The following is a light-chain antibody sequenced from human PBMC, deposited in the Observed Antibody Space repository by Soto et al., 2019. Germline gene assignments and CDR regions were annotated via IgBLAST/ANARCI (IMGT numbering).Light chain of an antibody. J-gene: IGLJ1*01. CDR2: SND. V-gene: IGLV1-44*01. CDR1: SSNIGSNS. Sequence: QSVLTQPPSASGTPGRRVTISCSGSSSNIGSNSVNWYQQLPGTAPKLLIYSNDQRPSGVPDRFSGSKSGTSASLAIRGLQSEDEADYYCAAWDDSLNGFYVFGTGTKLTVL. CDR3: AAWDDSLNGFYV.